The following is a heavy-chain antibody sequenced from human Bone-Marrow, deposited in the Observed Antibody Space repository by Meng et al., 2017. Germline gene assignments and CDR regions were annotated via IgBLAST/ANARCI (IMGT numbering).Heavy chain of an antibody. D-gene: IGHD5-18*01. CDR3: ARRGQLWLDSFDP. V-gene: IGHV1-69*06. J-gene: IGHJ5*02. CDR2: IIPIFGTA. CDR1: GGTFSSYA. Sequence: QGPVVQSGAEVKKPGTSVKVSCKASGGTFSSYAISWVRQAPGQGLEWMGGIIPIFGTANYAQKFQGRVTITADKSTSTAYMELSSLRSEDTAVYYCARRGQLWLDSFDPWGQGTLVTVSS.